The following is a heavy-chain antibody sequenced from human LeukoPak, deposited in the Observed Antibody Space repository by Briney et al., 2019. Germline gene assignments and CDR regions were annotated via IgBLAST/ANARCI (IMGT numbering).Heavy chain of an antibody. CDR1: GFTFSNAW. V-gene: IGHV3-23*01. CDR2: ISGSGGST. J-gene: IGHJ3*02. D-gene: IGHD3-16*02. Sequence: GGSLRLSCAASGFTFSNAWMSWVRQAPGKGLEWVSAISGSGGSTYYADSVKGRFAISRDNSKNTLYLQMNGLRAEDTAVYYCAKDLPGYDYVWGSYRPGDAFDIWGQGTMVTVSS. CDR3: AKDLPGYDYVWGSYRPGDAFDI.